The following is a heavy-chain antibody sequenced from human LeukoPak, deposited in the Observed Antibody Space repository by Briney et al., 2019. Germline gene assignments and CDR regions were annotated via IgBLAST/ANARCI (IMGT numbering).Heavy chain of an antibody. V-gene: IGHV4-30-2*01. CDR3: ARADPYYYDSSGYPRAAFDI. Sequence: SQTLSLTCAVSGGSISSGGSSWSWIRQPPGKGLEWIGYIYHSGSTYYNPSLKSRVTISVDRSKNQFSLKLSSVTAADTAVYYCARADPYYYDSSGYPRAAFDIWGQGTMVTVSS. CDR1: GGSISSGGSS. CDR2: IYHSGST. J-gene: IGHJ3*02. D-gene: IGHD3-22*01.